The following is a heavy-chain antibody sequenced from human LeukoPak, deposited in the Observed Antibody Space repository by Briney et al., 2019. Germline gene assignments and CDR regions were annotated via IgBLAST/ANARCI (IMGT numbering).Heavy chain of an antibody. CDR1: GGSVSSCGYY. D-gene: IGHD6-19*01. J-gene: IGHJ4*02. CDR3: ARVAVAGRVHFDY. CDR2: IYYSGST. Sequence: PSQTLSLTCTLSGGSVSSCGYYWNWIRQHPGKGLEWIGYIYYSGSTFYNPSLMSRVTISLDTSKNQFSLKLSSVTAADTAVYYCARVAVAGRVHFDYWGQGTLVTVSS. V-gene: IGHV4-31*03.